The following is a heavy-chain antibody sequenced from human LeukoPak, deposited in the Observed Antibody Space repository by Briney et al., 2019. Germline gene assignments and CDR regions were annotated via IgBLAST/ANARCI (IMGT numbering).Heavy chain of an antibody. V-gene: IGHV4-39*01. D-gene: IGHD3-9*01. CDR2: IYYSGST. Sequence: SETLSLTCTVSGGSVSSSIYYWGWIRQPPGKGLEWIGSIYYSGSTSYNPSLKSRVTISVDTSKNPFSLKLTSVTAADTAVYYCASRNDILTGYVFDFWGQGTLVTGSS. CDR3: ASRNDILTGYVFDF. J-gene: IGHJ4*02. CDR1: GGSVSSSIYY.